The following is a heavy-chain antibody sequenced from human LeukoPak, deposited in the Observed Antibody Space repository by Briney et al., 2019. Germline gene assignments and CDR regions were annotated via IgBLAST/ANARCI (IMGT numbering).Heavy chain of an antibody. Sequence: SETLSLTCTVSGGSISSYYWSWIRQPPGKGLEWIGYIYYSGSTYYNPSLKSRVTISVDTSKNQFSLQLNSVTPEDTAVYYCARVLRGYFDYWGQGTLVTVSS. CDR1: GGSISSYY. D-gene: IGHD3-10*01. V-gene: IGHV4-59*06. CDR3: ARVLRGYFDY. CDR2: IYYSGST. J-gene: IGHJ4*02.